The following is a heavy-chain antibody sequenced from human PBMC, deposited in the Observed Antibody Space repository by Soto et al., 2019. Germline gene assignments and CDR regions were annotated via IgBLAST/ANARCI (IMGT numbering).Heavy chain of an antibody. J-gene: IGHJ6*02. CDR1: GGTFSSYA. CDR3: ALGYCSSTSCHNYYYYGMDV. CDR2: IIPIFGAA. D-gene: IGHD2-2*02. Sequence: GASVKVSCKASGGTFSSYAISWVRQAPGQGLEWMGGIIPIFGAANYAQKFQGRVTITADESTSTAYMELSSLRSEDTAVYYCALGYCSSTSCHNYYYYGMDVWGQGTTVTVSS. V-gene: IGHV1-69*13.